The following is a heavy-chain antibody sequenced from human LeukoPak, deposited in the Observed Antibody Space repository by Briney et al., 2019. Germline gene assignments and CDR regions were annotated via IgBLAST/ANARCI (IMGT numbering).Heavy chain of an antibody. J-gene: IGHJ6*02. CDR3: ARGRIIAAAGSFHYSGMDV. CDR2: INHSGST. V-gene: IGHV4-34*01. D-gene: IGHD6-13*01. Sequence: PSETLSLTCAVYGGSFSGYYWSWIRQPPGKGLEWIGEINHSGSTNYNPSLKSRVTISVDTSKNQFSLKLSSVTAADTAVYYCARGRIIAAAGSFHYSGMDVWGQGTTVTVSS. CDR1: GGSFSGYY.